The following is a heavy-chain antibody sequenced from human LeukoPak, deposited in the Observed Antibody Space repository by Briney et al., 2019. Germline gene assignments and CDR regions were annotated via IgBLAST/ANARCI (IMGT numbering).Heavy chain of an antibody. CDR1: GFTFSSYA. Sequence: TRRSLRLSCAASGFTFSSYAMSWVRQAPGKGLERVSAISGSGGSTYYADSVKCRFTIYRDNSKNTLYLQMNSMRAEDTAVYYCAKGSLHCSSTSCYAGDAFDIWGHGTMVTVSS. D-gene: IGHD2-2*01. V-gene: IGHV3-23*01. J-gene: IGHJ3*02. CDR2: ISGSGGST. CDR3: AKGSLHCSSTSCYAGDAFDI.